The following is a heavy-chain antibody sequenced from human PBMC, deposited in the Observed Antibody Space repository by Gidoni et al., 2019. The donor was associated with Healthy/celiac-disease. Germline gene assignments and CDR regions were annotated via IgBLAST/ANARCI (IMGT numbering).Heavy chain of an antibody. D-gene: IGHD7-27*01. CDR2: IYSGGST. J-gene: IGHJ4*02. CDR3: AMLTGGYKSFDY. CDR1: GFPVSSNY. Sequence: EVQLVESGGGLVMLGGSLRLSCGAPGFPVSSNYMSWVRQAPGKGLGWVSVIYSGGSTYYADSVKGRFTISRDNSKNTLYLQMNSLRAEDTAVYYCAMLTGGYKSFDYWGQGTLVTVSS. V-gene: IGHV3-66*01.